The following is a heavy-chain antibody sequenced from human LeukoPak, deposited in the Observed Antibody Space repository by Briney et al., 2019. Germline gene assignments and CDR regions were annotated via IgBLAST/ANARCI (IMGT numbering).Heavy chain of an antibody. CDR3: ARDRGGYTYSHDY. V-gene: IGHV3-11*01. J-gene: IGHJ4*02. D-gene: IGHD5-18*01. CDR1: GFKFSDSY. CDR2: ITSGGTTM. Sequence: GGSLRLSCVASGFKFSDSYMSWIRQAPGKGLEWISYITSGGTTMYYADSVKGRFTVSRDNAKNSLHLQMNSLRAEDTAVYYCARDRGGYTYSHDYWGQGTLVTVSS.